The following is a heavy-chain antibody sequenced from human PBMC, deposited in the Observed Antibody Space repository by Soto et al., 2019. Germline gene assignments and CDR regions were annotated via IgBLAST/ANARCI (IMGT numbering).Heavy chain of an antibody. Sequence: QVTLKESGPVLVKPTETLTLTCTVSGFSLSNARMGVSWIRQPPGKALEWLAHIFSNDEKSYSTSLKSRLTMPKDTYNSQVVLTMTNMDPVDTATYYCARIQGVGVVVPASGWFDPWGQGTLVTVSS. CDR1: GFSLSNARMG. CDR3: ARIQGVGVVVPASGWFDP. V-gene: IGHV2-26*01. CDR2: IFSNDEK. J-gene: IGHJ5*02. D-gene: IGHD2-2*01.